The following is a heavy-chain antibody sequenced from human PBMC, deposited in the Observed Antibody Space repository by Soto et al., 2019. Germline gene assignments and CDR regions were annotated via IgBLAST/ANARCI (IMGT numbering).Heavy chain of an antibody. Sequence: EVQLVESGGGLIQPGGSLRLSCAASGFTVSSNYMSWVRQAPGKGLEWVSVIYSGGSTYYADSVKGRFTISSDNSKNTLYLQMNSRRAEDTAVYYCAREVRHYDILRYGMDVWGQGTTVTVSS. CDR3: AREVRHYDILRYGMDV. CDR2: IYSGGST. D-gene: IGHD3-9*01. V-gene: IGHV3-53*01. J-gene: IGHJ6*02. CDR1: GFTVSSNY.